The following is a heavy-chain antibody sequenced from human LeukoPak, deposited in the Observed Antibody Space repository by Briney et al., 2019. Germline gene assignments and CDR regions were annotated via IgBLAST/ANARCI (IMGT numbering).Heavy chain of an antibody. V-gene: IGHV3-23*01. CDR3: AKDRGNYFNAFHM. CDR2: LSGSGVST. Sequence: GGSLRLSCAASGFTVSSNYMSWVRQAPGKGLEWVSALSGSGVSTYYADSVKGRFTISRDNSKNTLYLQMNSLRAEDTAVYYCAKDRGNYFNAFHMWGQGTMVTVSS. CDR1: GFTVSSNY. D-gene: IGHD1-26*01. J-gene: IGHJ3*02.